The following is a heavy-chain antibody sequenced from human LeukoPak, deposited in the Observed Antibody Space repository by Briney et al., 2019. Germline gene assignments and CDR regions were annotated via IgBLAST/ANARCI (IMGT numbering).Heavy chain of an antibody. CDR2: ISAYNGNT. CDR1: GYTFTSYG. V-gene: IGHV1-18*01. CDR3: ARDQTSIAAAVQLNGMDV. Sequence: GASVKVSCKASGYTFTSYGISWVRQAPGQGLEWMGWISAYNGNTNYAQKLQGRVTMTTDTFTSTAYMELSSLRSEDTAVYYCARDQTSIAAAVQLNGMDVWGQGTTVTVSS. D-gene: IGHD6-13*01. J-gene: IGHJ6*02.